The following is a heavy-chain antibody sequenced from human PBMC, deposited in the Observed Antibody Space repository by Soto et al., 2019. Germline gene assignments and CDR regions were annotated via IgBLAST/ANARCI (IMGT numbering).Heavy chain of an antibody. Sequence: GGSLRLSCAASGFTFSSYGMHWVRQAPGKGLEWVAVIWYDGSNKYYADSVKGRFTISRDNSKNTLYLQMNSLRAEDTAVYYCAKGGPDCASTTCYLLVAFDIWGQGTMVTVSS. CDR2: IWYDGSNK. CDR1: GFTFSSYG. CDR3: AKGGPDCASTTCYLLVAFDI. J-gene: IGHJ3*02. V-gene: IGHV3-33*06. D-gene: IGHD2-2*01.